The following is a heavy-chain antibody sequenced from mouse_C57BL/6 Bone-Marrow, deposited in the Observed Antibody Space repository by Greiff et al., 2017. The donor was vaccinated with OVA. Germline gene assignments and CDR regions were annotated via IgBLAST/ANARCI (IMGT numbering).Heavy chain of an antibody. CDR3: ARRGYYSYWYFDV. J-gene: IGHJ1*03. CDR2: IDPSDSYT. CDR1: GYTFTSYW. V-gene: IGHV1-69*01. D-gene: IGHD2-3*01. Sequence: QVQLQQPGAELVMPGASVKLSCKASGYTFTSYWMPWVKQRPGQGLEWIGEIDPSDSYTNYNQKFKGKSTLTVDKSSSTAYMQLSSLTSEDSAVYYCARRGYYSYWYFDVWGTGTTVTVSS.